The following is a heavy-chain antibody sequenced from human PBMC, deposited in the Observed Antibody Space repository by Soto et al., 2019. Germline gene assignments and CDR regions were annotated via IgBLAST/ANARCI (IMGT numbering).Heavy chain of an antibody. V-gene: IGHV3-23*01. Sequence: GGSLRLSCAASGFTFSSYAMSWVRQAPGKGLEWVSAISGSGGSTYYADSVKGRFTISRDNSKNTLYLQMNSLRAEDTAVYYCASAYCGGDCSPVGSFDIWGQGTMVTVSS. D-gene: IGHD2-21*01. CDR1: GFTFSSYA. CDR3: ASAYCGGDCSPVGSFDI. CDR2: ISGSGGST. J-gene: IGHJ3*02.